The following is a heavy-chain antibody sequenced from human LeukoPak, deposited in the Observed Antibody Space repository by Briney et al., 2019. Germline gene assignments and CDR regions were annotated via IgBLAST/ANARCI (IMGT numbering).Heavy chain of an antibody. J-gene: IGHJ4*02. Sequence: GGSLRLSCAASGFTFSSYSMNWVRQAPGKGLEWVGRIKSKTDGGTTDYAAPVKGRFTISRDDSKNTLYLQMNSLKTEDTAVYYCTTLYGDYVDLDYWGQGTLVTVSS. CDR3: TTLYGDYVDLDY. CDR1: GFTFSSYS. CDR2: IKSKTDGGTT. V-gene: IGHV3-15*01. D-gene: IGHD4-17*01.